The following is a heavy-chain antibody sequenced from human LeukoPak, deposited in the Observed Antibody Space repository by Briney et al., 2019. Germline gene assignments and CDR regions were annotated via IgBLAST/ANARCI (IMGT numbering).Heavy chain of an antibody. Sequence: GGSLRLSCAASGFTFSSYEMNWVRQAPGKGLEWVSYISSSGSTIYYADSVKGRFTISRDNAKNSLYLQMNSLRAEDTAVYYCARGSGYGDPYNWFDPWGQGTLVTVSS. CDR2: ISSSGSTI. V-gene: IGHV3-48*03. D-gene: IGHD4-17*01. CDR1: GFTFSSYE. CDR3: ARGSGYGDPYNWFDP. J-gene: IGHJ5*02.